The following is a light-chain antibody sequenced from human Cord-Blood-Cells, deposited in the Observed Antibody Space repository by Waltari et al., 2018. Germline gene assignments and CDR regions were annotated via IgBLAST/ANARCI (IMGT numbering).Light chain of an antibody. Sequence: EIQLTQSPSSVSASVGDRVTITCRARQGISSWLAWYQQKHGKAPKLLIYAASSLQSGVPSRFSGSGSRTDLTLTSSSLQPEYSATYYCQQANSFPVTFGPGTKVDIK. CDR1: QGISSW. J-gene: IGKJ3*01. V-gene: IGKV1-12*01. CDR2: AAS. CDR3: QQANSFPVT.